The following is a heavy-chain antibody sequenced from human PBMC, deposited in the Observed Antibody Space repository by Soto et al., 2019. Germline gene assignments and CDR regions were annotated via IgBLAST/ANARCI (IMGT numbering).Heavy chain of an antibody. CDR1: GGSISSYY. J-gene: IGHJ4*02. D-gene: IGHD3-10*01. CDR2: IYYSGST. Sequence: SETLSLTCTVSGGSISSYYWSWIRQPPGKGLEWIGYIYYSGSTYYNPSLKSRVTISVDTSKNQYSLKLSSVTAADTAVYYCARGPGTMAKIDYWGQGTLVTVSS. V-gene: IGHV4-59*12. CDR3: ARGPGTMAKIDY.